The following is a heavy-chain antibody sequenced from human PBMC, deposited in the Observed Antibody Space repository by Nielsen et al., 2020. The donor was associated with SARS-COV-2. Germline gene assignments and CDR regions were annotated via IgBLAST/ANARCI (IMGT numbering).Heavy chain of an antibody. CDR2: TYYRSKWYN. V-gene: IGHV6-1*01. J-gene: IGHJ6*03. Sequence: LRLSCAISGDSVSSSSVAWNWIGQSPSRGLEWLGRTYYRSKWYNDYAVSVKSRITINPDTSKNQFSLHLNSVTPEDTAVYYCARARGAYGDYYYYYYTDVWGKGITVTVSS. CDR1: GDSVSSSSVA. CDR3: ARARGAYGDYYYYYYTDV. D-gene: IGHD4-17*01.